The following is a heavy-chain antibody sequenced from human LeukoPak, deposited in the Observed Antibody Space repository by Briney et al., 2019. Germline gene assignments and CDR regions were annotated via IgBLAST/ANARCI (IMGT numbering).Heavy chain of an antibody. CDR2: ISGSGNRT. D-gene: IGHD2-2*01. J-gene: IGHJ4*02. V-gene: IGHV3-23*01. CDR3: AKRTGRDTRDF. Sequence: PGGSLRLSCAASGFTFSSYAMSWVRQAPEKGLEWVSAISGSGNRTYHADSVKGRFTISRDNSKNTLYLQMNSLRAEDTAVYYCAKRTGRDTRDFWGQGTLVTVSS. CDR1: GFTFSSYA.